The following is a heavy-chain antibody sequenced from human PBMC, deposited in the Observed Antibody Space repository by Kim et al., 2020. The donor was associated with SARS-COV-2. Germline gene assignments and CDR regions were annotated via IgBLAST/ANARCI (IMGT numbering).Heavy chain of an antibody. CDR1: GYTFTGYY. Sequence: ASVKVSCKASGYTFTGYYMHWVRQAPGQGLEWMGRINPNSGVTNYAQKFQGRVTMTRDTSISTAYMELSRLRSDDTAVYYCARVHSQPQYYDFWSGYYTNYMDVWGKGTTVTVSS. V-gene: IGHV1-2*06. CDR2: INPNSGVT. CDR3: ARVHSQPQYYDFWSGYYTNYMDV. D-gene: IGHD3-3*01. J-gene: IGHJ6*03.